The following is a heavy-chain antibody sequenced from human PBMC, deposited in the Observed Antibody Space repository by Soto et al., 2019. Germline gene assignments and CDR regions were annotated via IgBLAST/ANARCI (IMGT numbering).Heavy chain of an antibody. CDR3: ARSAGGNSFFEY. CDR2: IHHGGTT. D-gene: IGHD1-1*01. Sequence: SETLSLTCAVSGDSVSTSNWWSWVRQPPGNGLEWIGEIHHGGTTNYNPSLKSRVTLSVDKSKNQFSLRLTSVTAADTAVYYCARSAGGNSFFEYWGQGTLVTVSS. J-gene: IGHJ4*02. CDR1: GDSVSTSNW. V-gene: IGHV4-4*02.